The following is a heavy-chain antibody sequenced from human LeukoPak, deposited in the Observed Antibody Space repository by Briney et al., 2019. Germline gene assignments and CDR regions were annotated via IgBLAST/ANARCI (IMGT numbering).Heavy chain of an antibody. D-gene: IGHD4-17*01. J-gene: IGHJ4*02. CDR1: GYTFTGYY. CDR2: INPNSGGT. V-gene: IGHV1-2*02. Sequence: ASVKVSCKASGYTFTGYYMHWVRQAPGQGLEWMGWINPNSGGTNYAQKFQGRVTMTRDTSISTAFMELSRLRSVDTAVYYCARSNPYGDYYFDYWGQGTLVTVSS. CDR3: ARSNPYGDYYFDY.